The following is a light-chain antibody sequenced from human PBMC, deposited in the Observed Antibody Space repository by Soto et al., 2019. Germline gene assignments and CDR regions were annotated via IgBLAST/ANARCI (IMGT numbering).Light chain of an antibody. CDR2: EVN. CDR3: SSYAGNNNMI. Sequence: QSVLTQPPSASGSLGQSVTIPCTGSSSDVGGYKYVSWYQQRPGKPPKLILYEVNRWPSGVPDRFSGSKSGNTASLTVSGLQADDEADYYCSSYAGNNNMIFGGGTKLTVL. J-gene: IGLJ2*01. V-gene: IGLV2-8*01. CDR1: SSDVGGYKY.